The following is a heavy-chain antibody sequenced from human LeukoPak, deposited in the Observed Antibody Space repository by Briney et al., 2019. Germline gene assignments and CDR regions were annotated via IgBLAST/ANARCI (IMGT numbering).Heavy chain of an antibody. V-gene: IGHV3-9*01. CDR1: GFTFYDYA. CDR2: ICWNMGSI. CDR3: AKALYYYDSSGPHIGAFDI. Sequence: GGSLRLSCAASGFTFYDYAMHWVRQAPGKGLEWVSGICWNMGSIDYVDSVKGRFTISRDNAKNSLYMQMNSLRAEGTALYYCAKALYYYDSSGPHIGAFDIWGEGTMVTVSS. J-gene: IGHJ3*02. D-gene: IGHD3-22*01.